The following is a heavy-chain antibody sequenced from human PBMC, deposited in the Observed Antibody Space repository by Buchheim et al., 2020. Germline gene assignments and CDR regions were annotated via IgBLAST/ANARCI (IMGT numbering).Heavy chain of an antibody. J-gene: IGHJ4*02. V-gene: IGHV4-59*01. Sequence: QVQLQESGPGLVKPSETLSLICTVSGGSISRYYWSWVRQPPGKGLEWIGWIYYTGSTKSNPSLKSRVTLSVDTSKNQFSLKLSSVSAADTAVYYCARHYGSGTYPLDYWGQGTL. D-gene: IGHD3-10*01. CDR2: IYYTGST. CDR3: ARHYGSGTYPLDY. CDR1: GGSISRYY.